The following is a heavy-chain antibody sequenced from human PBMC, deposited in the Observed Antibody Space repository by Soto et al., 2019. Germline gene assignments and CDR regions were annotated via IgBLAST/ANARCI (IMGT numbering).Heavy chain of an antibody. V-gene: IGHV1-2*04. CDR3: ARARLRFGDLGRYWFDP. CDR2: INPNSGGT. J-gene: IGHJ5*02. CDR1: GYTFTGYY. Sequence: QVQLVQSGAEVKKPGASVKVSCKASGYTFTGYYMHWVRQAPGQGLEWMGWINPNSGGTNYAQKFQGWVTMTRYTSISTAYMELSRLRSDDTAVYYCARARLRFGDLGRYWFDPWGQGTLVTVSS. D-gene: IGHD3-10*01.